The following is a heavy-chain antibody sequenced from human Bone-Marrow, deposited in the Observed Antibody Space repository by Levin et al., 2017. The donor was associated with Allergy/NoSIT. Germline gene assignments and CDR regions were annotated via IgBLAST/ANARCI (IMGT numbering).Heavy chain of an antibody. D-gene: IGHD1-1*01. J-gene: IGHJ4*02. CDR2: ISGSISGSTTTI. V-gene: IGHV3-48*04. CDR1: GFTFSDYP. CDR3: ARGPGTGHYFDY. Sequence: GGSLRLSCAASGFTFSDYPINWVRQAPGKGLEWVSYISGSISGSTTTIYYADSVKGRFTISRDNAKNSVYLQMASLRAEDTAVYYCARGPGTGHYFDYWGQGTLVTVSS.